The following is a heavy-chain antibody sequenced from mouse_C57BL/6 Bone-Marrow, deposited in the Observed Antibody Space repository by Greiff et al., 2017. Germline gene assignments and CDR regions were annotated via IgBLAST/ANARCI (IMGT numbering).Heavy chain of an antibody. CDR1: GFSLTSYG. V-gene: IGHV2-3*01. J-gene: IGHJ1*03. CDR2: IWGDGST. Sequence: VKLMESGPGLVAPSQSLSITCTVSGFSLTSYGVSWVRQPPGKGLEWLGVIWGDGSTNYHSALISRLSISKDNSKRQVFLKLNSLQTDDTATYDCAKEGNGDWYFDVWGTGTTVTVSS. CDR3: AKEGNGDWYFDV.